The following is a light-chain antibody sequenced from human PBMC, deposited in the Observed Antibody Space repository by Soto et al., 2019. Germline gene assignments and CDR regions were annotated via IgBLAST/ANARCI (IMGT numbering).Light chain of an antibody. Sequence: EIVMTQSPGTLSLSPGETATLSCRASHSINSNYLAWYQQKPGQAPRLLIYGISTRAADIPARFSCSGSGTDFTLTISSLQSEDFAFYYCQQHSQWPITFGQGTRLEIK. J-gene: IGKJ5*01. CDR2: GIS. V-gene: IGKV3-15*01. CDR3: QQHSQWPIT. CDR1: HSINSN.